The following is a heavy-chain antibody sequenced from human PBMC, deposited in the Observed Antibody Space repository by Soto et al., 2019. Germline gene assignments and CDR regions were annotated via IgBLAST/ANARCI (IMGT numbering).Heavy chain of an antibody. CDR1: GGSY. Sequence: SETLSLTCTVSGGSYWSWIRQPPGKGLEWIGYISYRGSTNYNPSLKSRVTISVDRSKNQFSLKLSSVTAADTAVYYCASGGYCSGGSCYSLAYWGQGTLVTVSS. V-gene: IGHV4-59*12. D-gene: IGHD2-15*01. J-gene: IGHJ4*02. CDR3: ASGGYCSGGSCYSLAY. CDR2: ISYRGST.